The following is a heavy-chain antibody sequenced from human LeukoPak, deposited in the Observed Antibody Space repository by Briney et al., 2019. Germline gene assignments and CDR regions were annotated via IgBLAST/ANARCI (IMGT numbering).Heavy chain of an antibody. J-gene: IGHJ4*02. Sequence: PSGTLSLTCAVSGDSISSGDYYWSWIRQPPGKGLEWVGHMYYSGNTFYNPSLKSRVILSVDMSKNHFSLKLSSVTAADTAVYYCARLSSSRDFDYWGQGTLVTVSS. CDR1: GDSISSGDYY. CDR2: MYYSGNT. V-gene: IGHV4-30-4*08. D-gene: IGHD6-13*01. CDR3: ARLSSSRDFDY.